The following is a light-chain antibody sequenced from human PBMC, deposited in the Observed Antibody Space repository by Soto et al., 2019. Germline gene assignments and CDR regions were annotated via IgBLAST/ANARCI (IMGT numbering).Light chain of an antibody. Sequence: QLTQSPSTLSASVGERVTITCRASQSVNIWLAWYQQKPGKAPKLLIYKASVLEVGVPPRFSGSGSGTEFTLTISSLQPDDFATYYCHQYYSYSRTFGQGTKVEIE. J-gene: IGKJ1*01. CDR3: HQYYSYSRT. V-gene: IGKV1-5*03. CDR2: KAS. CDR1: QSVNIW.